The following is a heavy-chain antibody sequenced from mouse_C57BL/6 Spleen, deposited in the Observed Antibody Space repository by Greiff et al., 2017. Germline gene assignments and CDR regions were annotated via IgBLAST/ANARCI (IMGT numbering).Heavy chain of an antibody. CDR3: ARDLDTTVPYWYFDV. CDR2: ISDGGSYT. D-gene: IGHD1-1*01. V-gene: IGHV5-4*01. J-gene: IGHJ1*03. Sequence: DVMLVESGGGLVKPGGSLKLSCAASGFTFSSYALSWVRQTPEKRLEWVATISDGGSYTYYPDNVKGRFTISRDNAKNNLYLQMSHLKSEDTAMYYCARDLDTTVPYWYFDVWGTGTTVTVSS. CDR1: GFTFSSYA.